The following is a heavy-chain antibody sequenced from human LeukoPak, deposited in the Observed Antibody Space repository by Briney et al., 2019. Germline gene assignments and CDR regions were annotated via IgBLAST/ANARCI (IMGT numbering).Heavy chain of an antibody. CDR3: AKDRRIFWSAFDI. D-gene: IGHD3-9*01. CDR1: GFTFSSYW. V-gene: IGHV3-7*01. Sequence: GGSLRLSCAASGFTFSSYWMSWVRQAPGKGLEWVANIKQDGSEKYYVDSVKGRFTISRDNAKNSLYLQMNSLRAEDTAVYYCAKDRRIFWSAFDIWGQGTMVTVSS. J-gene: IGHJ3*02. CDR2: IKQDGSEK.